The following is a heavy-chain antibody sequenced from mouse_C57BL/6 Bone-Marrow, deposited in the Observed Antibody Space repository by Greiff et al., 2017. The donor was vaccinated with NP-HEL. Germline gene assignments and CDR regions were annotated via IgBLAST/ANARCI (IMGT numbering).Heavy chain of an antibody. D-gene: IGHD4-1*01. Sequence: QVQLQQSGPGLVAPSQSLSITCTVSGFSLTSYGVHWVRQPPGKGLEWLVVIWSDGSTTYNSALKSRLSISKDNSKSQVFLKMNSLQTEDTAMYYCARQSPNWDSDYFDYWGQGTTLTVSS. V-gene: IGHV2-6-1*01. CDR1: GFSLTSYG. CDR2: IWSDGST. CDR3: ARQSPNWDSDYFDY. J-gene: IGHJ2*01.